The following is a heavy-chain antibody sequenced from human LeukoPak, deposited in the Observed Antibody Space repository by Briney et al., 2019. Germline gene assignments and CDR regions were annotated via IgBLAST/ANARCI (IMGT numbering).Heavy chain of an antibody. Sequence: PGGSLRLSRAASGFTFSSYSMNWVRQAPGKGLEWVSSISSSSSSYIYYADSVKGRFTISRDNAKNSLYLQMNSLRAEDTAVYYCARERGNPYYYDSSGPDYWGQGTLVTVSS. J-gene: IGHJ4*02. D-gene: IGHD3-22*01. V-gene: IGHV3-21*01. CDR1: GFTFSSYS. CDR2: ISSSSSSYI. CDR3: ARERGNPYYYDSSGPDY.